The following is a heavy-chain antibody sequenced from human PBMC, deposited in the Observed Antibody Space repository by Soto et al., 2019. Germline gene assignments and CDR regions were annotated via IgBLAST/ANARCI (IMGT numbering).Heavy chain of an antibody. V-gene: IGHV4-31*03. CDR1: GGSISSGGYY. D-gene: IGHD3-16*01. CDR2: IYYSGST. Sequence: QVQLQESGPGLVKPSQTLSLTCTVSGGSISSGGYYWSWIRQHPGKGLEWIGYIYYSGSTYYNPSLKSRVTISVDTAKNQFSLKLSSVTAAETAGYYCARGRGNWFDPWGQGTLVTVSS. CDR3: ARGRGNWFDP. J-gene: IGHJ5*02.